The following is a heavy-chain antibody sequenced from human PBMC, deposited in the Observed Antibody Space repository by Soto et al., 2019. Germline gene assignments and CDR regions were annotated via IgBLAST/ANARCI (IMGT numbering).Heavy chain of an antibody. CDR2: ITTSGGST. J-gene: IGHJ4*01. Sequence: PGGSLRLSCAASGFPFSSYVMGWVRQSPGKGLGWVSSITTSGGSTYYADSVRGRFSISRDNSKNTLFLQMNSLRAEDTAIYYCAKKDVAARPPLDWGHGTLVTVSS. D-gene: IGHD6-6*01. CDR1: GFPFSSYV. CDR3: AKKDVAARPPLD. V-gene: IGHV3-23*01.